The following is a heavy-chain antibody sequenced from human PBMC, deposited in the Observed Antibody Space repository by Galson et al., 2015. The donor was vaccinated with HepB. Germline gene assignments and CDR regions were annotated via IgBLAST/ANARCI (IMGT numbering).Heavy chain of an antibody. CDR2: TYYRSKWYN. J-gene: IGHJ4*02. Sequence: CAISGDSVSSTSAAWNWIRQSPSRGLEWLGRTYYRSKWYNDYAVSVKSRITINPDTSKNQFSLQLNSVTPEDTAVYYCARVIYCGGDCYSAPFDYWGQGTLVTVSS. CDR3: ARVIYCGGDCYSAPFDY. V-gene: IGHV6-1*01. D-gene: IGHD2-21*01. CDR1: GDSVSSTSAA.